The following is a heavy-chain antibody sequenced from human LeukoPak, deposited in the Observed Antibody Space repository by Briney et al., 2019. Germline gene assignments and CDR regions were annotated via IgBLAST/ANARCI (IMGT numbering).Heavy chain of an antibody. J-gene: IGHJ4*02. CDR1: GCSISTYY. CDR2: IHASGPT. CDR3: ARHDAGIAARPFDN. D-gene: IGHD6-6*01. V-gene: IGHV4-4*09. Sequence: SETLSLTCTVSGCSISTYYRSWIRRPPGKGLEWIAYIHASGPTNYNPSLKSRITISVDTSKNQFSLKLSSVTAADTAVYYCARHDAGIAARPFDNWGQGTLVTVSS.